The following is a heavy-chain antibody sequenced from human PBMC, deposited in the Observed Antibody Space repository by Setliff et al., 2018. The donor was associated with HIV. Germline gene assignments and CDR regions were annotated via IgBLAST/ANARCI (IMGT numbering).Heavy chain of an antibody. CDR1: GFSIDDYA. CDR2: VRIKTYGETT. V-gene: IGHV3-49*03. CDR3: SRAGRVEYYFDY. Sequence: GGSLRLSCTASGFSIDDYAMNWFRQAPGRGLEWVGLVRIKTYGETTEYAASVKGRFTISRDDSKSIAYLQMNSLKTEDTAVYYCSRAGRVEYYFDYWGQ. J-gene: IGHJ4*02.